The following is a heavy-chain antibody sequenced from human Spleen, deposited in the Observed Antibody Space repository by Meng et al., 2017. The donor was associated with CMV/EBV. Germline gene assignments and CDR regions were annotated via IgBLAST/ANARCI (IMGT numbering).Heavy chain of an antibody. V-gene: IGHV3-30*02. J-gene: IGHJ5*02. CDR3: ARDHGNGWFDP. D-gene: IGHD2-8*01. Sequence: GGSLRLSCAASGFTFNTYGMHWVRQAPGRGLQWVAFIRYDGSDKYYAGSLKGRFTISRDNSKNMVYLQMNSLRAEDTAVYYCARDHGNGWFDPWGQGTLVTVSS. CDR1: GFTFNTYG. CDR2: IRYDGSDK.